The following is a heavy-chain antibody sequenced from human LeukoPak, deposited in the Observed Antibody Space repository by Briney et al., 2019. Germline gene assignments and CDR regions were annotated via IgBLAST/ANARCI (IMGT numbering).Heavy chain of an antibody. CDR2: IYYSGST. CDR1: GGSISSYY. V-gene: IGHV4-59*08. Sequence: PSETLSLTCTVSGGSISSYYWSWIRQPPGKGLEWIGYIYYSGSTNYNPSLKSRVTISVDTSKNQFSLKLSSVTAADTAVYYCARHHQVSGYCSSTSCWDWFDPWGQGTLVTVSS. CDR3: ARHHQVSGYCSSTSCWDWFDP. J-gene: IGHJ5*02. D-gene: IGHD2-2*01.